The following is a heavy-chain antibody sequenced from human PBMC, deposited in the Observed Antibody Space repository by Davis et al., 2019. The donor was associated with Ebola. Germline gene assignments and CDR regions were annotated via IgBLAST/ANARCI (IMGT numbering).Heavy chain of an antibody. D-gene: IGHD2-21*01. CDR2: IDGSGYTV. CDR1: GFAFSNYE. J-gene: IGHJ4*02. CDR3: ARETAHCGGDCYDY. V-gene: IGHV3-48*03. Sequence: PGGSLRLSCAASGFAFSNYELNWVRQAPGKGLEWLSYIDGSGYTVYYAESVRGRFTISRDNAKNSLYMEMNSLRVEDTAVYYCARETAHCGGDCYDYWGQGTLVTFSS.